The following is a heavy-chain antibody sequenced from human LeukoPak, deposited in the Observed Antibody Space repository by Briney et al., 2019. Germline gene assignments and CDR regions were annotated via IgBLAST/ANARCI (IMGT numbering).Heavy chain of an antibody. CDR2: IRSKAYGGTT. V-gene: IGHV3-49*04. CDR1: GFTFGDYA. CDR3: TRDRVYFGGSYYVWYFDY. D-gene: IGHD1-26*01. Sequence: GRSLRLSCTASGFTFGDYAMSWVRQAPGKGLEWVGFIRSKAYGGTTEYAASVKGRFTISRDDSKSIAYLQMNSLKTEDTAVYYCTRDRVYFGGSYYVWYFDYWGQGTLVTVSS. J-gene: IGHJ4*02.